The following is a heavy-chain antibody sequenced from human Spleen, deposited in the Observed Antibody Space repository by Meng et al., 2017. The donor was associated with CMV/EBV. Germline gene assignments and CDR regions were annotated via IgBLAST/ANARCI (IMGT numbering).Heavy chain of an antibody. CDR1: GSSFSPDS. V-gene: IGHV3-21*01. CDR3: ARDVIEGDY. Sequence: YCEASGSSFSPDSMNGVRQAPGKGLEWVASISSSSTYIYYVDSVKGRFTISRDNAKNSLYLQMNSLRVEDTAVYYCARDVIEGDYWGQGTLVTVSS. CDR2: ISSSSTYI. J-gene: IGHJ4*02. D-gene: IGHD3-22*01.